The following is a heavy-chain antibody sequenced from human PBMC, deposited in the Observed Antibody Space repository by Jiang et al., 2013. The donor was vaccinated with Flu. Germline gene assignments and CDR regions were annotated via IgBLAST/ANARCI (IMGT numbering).Heavy chain of an antibody. CDR2: IYSGGST. D-gene: IGHD3-22*01. V-gene: IGHV3-66*01. CDR3: ARDRPNSSGFQLP. J-gene: IGHJ5*02. CDR1: GFTVSSNY. Sequence: VQLVESGGGLVQPGGSLRLSCAASGFTVSSNYMSWVRQAPGKGLEWVSVIYSGGSTYYADSVKGIFTISRDNSKNTLYLQMNSLRAEDTAVYYCARDRPNSSGFQLPWGQGTLVHRL.